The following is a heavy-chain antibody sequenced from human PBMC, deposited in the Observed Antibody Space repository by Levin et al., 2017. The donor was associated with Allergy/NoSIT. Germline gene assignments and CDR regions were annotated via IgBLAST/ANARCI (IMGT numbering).Heavy chain of an antibody. D-gene: IGHD2-2*01. CDR3: ARGRGGSTSPTPPYYFDY. J-gene: IGHJ4*02. V-gene: IGHV1-69*13. Sequence: PVASVKVSCKASGGTFSSYAISWVRQAPGQGLEWMGGIIPIFGTANYAQKFQGRVTITADESTSTAYMELSSLRSEDTAVYYCARGRGGSTSPTPPYYFDYWGQGTLVTVSS. CDR1: GGTFSSYA. CDR2: IIPIFGTA.